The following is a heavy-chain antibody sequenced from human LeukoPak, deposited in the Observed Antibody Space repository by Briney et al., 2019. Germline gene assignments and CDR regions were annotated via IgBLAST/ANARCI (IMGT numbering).Heavy chain of an antibody. J-gene: IGHJ3*02. CDR1: GGTFSSYA. Sequence: SVKVSCKASGGTFSSYAISWVGQAPGQGLEWMGGIIPIFGTANYAQKFQGRVTITADESTSTAYMELSSLRSEDTAVYYCARDLRDIVVVSPPKLSDAFDIWGQGTMVTVSS. CDR3: ARDLRDIVVVSPPKLSDAFDI. CDR2: IIPIFGTA. D-gene: IGHD2-2*01. V-gene: IGHV1-69*13.